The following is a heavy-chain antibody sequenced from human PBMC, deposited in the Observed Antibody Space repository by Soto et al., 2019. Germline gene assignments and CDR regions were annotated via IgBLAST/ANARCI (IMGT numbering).Heavy chain of an antibody. CDR1: GFTFSGYW. J-gene: IGHJ2*01. CDR2: INSDGSTT. Sequence: EVQLVESGGGLVQPGGSLRLSCAASGFTFSGYWMHWVRQAPGKGLVWVSRINSDGSTTSYADSVRGRFTISRDNAKNTLYLQMNSLRAEDTAVYYCARVRTGNWYFDLWGRGDLVPVSS. CDR3: ARVRTGNWYFDL. D-gene: IGHD1-1*01. V-gene: IGHV3-74*01.